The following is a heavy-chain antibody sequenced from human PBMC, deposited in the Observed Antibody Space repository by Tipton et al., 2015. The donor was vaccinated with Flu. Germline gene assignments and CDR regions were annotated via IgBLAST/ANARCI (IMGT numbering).Heavy chain of an antibody. CDR3: AREFSGSYGDSFDI. J-gene: IGHJ3*02. CDR2: IYTGGTT. D-gene: IGHD1-26*01. V-gene: IGHV3-66*01. Sequence: SLRLSCAASGFPVSTKYMSWVRQAPGKGLECISVIYTGGTTRYADSVKGRFTLSRDSSKNTLFLQMNGLRVDDTAVYYCAREFSGSYGDSFDIWGQGTLVTVSS. CDR1: GFPVSTKY.